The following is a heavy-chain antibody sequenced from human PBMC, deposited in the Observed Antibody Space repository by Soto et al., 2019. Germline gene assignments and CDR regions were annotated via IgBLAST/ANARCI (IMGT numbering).Heavy chain of an antibody. Sequence: QVQLQESGPGLVKPSETLSLTCTVSGGSISSYYWSWIRQPPGKGLEWIGYIYYSGSTNYNPSLKGRVTISVDTSKNQFSLKLSSVTAADTAVYYCARGGGYYYGSGIPWFFDYWGQGTLVTVSS. CDR2: IYYSGST. CDR3: ARGGGYYYGSGIPWFFDY. J-gene: IGHJ4*02. CDR1: GGSISSYY. V-gene: IGHV4-59*08. D-gene: IGHD3-10*01.